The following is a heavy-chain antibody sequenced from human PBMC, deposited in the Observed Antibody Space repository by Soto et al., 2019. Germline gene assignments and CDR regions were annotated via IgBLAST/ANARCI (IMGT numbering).Heavy chain of an antibody. CDR1: GFTFSNYA. CDR3: ARSHAPYYHDTTGFFFGLDV. CDR2: MSFDETKK. Sequence: QVRLVESGGGVVQPGRSLRLSCAASGFTFSNYAMHWVRQAPGKGLEWVAVMSFDETKKYHAASVEGRFTISRDNSQNTLDLQMNSLRAEDTALYYCARSHAPYYHDTTGFFFGLDVWGQGTTVVVSS. V-gene: IGHV3-30-3*01. D-gene: IGHD3-22*01. J-gene: IGHJ6*02.